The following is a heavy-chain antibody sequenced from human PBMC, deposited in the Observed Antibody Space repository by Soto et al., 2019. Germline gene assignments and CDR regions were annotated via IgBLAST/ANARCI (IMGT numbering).Heavy chain of an antibody. Sequence: QVQLVESGGGVVQPGRSLRLSCTASGFTFSSYGMHWVRQAPGKGLEWVAVIWYDGSNKYYADSVKGRFTISRDNSKNTLYLQMTSLRAEDTALYYCARGRGSSGWYSLYYFDYWGQGTLVTVSS. D-gene: IGHD6-19*01. CDR1: GFTFSSYG. CDR2: IWYDGSNK. J-gene: IGHJ4*02. CDR3: ARGRGSSGWYSLYYFDY. V-gene: IGHV3-33*01.